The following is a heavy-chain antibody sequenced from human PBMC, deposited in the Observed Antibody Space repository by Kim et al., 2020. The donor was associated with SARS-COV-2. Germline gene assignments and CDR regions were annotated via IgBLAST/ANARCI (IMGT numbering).Heavy chain of an antibody. CDR3: AREPGIAAAGTGGDAFDI. CDR2: IYSGGST. CDR1: GFTVSSNY. Sequence: GGSLRLSCAASGFTVSSNYMSWVRQAPGKGLEWVSVIYSGGSTYYADSVKGRFTISRDNSKNTLYLQMNSLRAEDTAVYYCAREPGIAAAGTGGDAFDIWGQGTMVTVSS. D-gene: IGHD6-13*01. J-gene: IGHJ3*02. V-gene: IGHV3-53*01.